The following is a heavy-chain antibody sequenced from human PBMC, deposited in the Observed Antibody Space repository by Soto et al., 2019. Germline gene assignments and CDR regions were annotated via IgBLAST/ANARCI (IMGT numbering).Heavy chain of an antibody. CDR1: GYTFTSYD. Sequence: ASVKVSCKASGYTFTSYDINWVRQATGQGLEWMGWMNPNSGNTGYAQKFQGRVTMTRNTSISTAYMELSSLRSEDTAVYYCARGRRCSGDSCYSVHYYYMDVWGKGTTVTVSS. J-gene: IGHJ6*03. D-gene: IGHD2-15*01. V-gene: IGHV1-8*01. CDR3: ARGRRCSGDSCYSVHYYYMDV. CDR2: MNPNSGNT.